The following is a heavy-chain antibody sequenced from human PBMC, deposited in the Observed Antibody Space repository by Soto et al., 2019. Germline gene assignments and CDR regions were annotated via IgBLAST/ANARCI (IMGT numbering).Heavy chain of an antibody. CDR2: INHSGST. CDR1: GGSFSGYY. CDR3: ARVGVTMVRGVIRSTNWFDP. Sequence: QVQLQQWGAGLLKPSETLSLTCAVYGGSFSGYYWSWIRQPPGKGLEWIGEINHSGSTNYNPSLKSRVTISVDTSKNQFSLKLSSVTAADTAVYYCARVGVTMVRGVIRSTNWFDPWGQGTLVTVSS. V-gene: IGHV4-34*01. J-gene: IGHJ5*02. D-gene: IGHD3-10*01.